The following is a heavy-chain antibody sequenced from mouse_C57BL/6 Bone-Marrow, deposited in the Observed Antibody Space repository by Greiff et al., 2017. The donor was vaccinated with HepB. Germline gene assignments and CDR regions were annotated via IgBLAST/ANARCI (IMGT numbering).Heavy chain of an antibody. CDR2: ISDGGSYT. Sequence: EVKLMESGGGLVKPGGSLKLSCATSRFTFSSYAMSWVRQTPEKRLEWVATISDGGSYTYYPDNVKGRFTISRDNAKNNLYLQMSHLKSEDTAMYYCARDQAVVPFDYWGQGTTLTVSS. V-gene: IGHV5-4*01. CDR1: RFTFSSYA. CDR3: ARDQAVVPFDY. J-gene: IGHJ2*01. D-gene: IGHD1-1*01.